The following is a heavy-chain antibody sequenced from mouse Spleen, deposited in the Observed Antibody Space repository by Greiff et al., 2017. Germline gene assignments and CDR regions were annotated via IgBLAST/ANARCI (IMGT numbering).Heavy chain of an antibody. Sequence: EVMLVESGGGLVKLGGSLKLSCAASGFTFSSYAMSWVRQTPEKRLEWVATISSGGGNTYYPDSVKGRFTISRDNAKNTLYLQMSSLKSEDTAMYYCARDYDYDFAYWGQGTLVTVSA. CDR2: ISSGGGNT. CDR3: ARDYDYDFAY. V-gene: IGHV5-9*01. D-gene: IGHD2-4*01. CDR1: GFTFSSYA. J-gene: IGHJ3*01.